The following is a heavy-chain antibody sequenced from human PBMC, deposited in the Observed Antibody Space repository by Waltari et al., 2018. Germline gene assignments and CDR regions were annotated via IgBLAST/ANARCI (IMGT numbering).Heavy chain of an antibody. CDR1: GFTFSDYY. Sequence: QVQLVESGGDLVKPGGSLRLSCVASGFTFSDYYMTWIRQAPGRGLDLVSYISGSADNVYYADSVKGRFTISRDNTKNSLYLQLNDVRSEDTALYYCARRIETSGALGYWGQGTLVTVSS. V-gene: IGHV3-11*01. CDR3: ARRIETSGALGY. D-gene: IGHD7-27*01. J-gene: IGHJ4*02. CDR2: ISGSADNV.